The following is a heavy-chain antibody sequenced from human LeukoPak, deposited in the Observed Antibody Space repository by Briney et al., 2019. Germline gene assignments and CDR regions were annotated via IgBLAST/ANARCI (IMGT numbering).Heavy chain of an antibody. CDR3: ARGKSRGSHIDY. Sequence: SETLSLTCTVSGYSISSGYFWGWMRQPPGKGLEWIGSIYESGSTYYNPSLKSRVTISVDTSKNQFSLRMNSVTAADTAVYYCARGKSRGSHIDYWGQGTLVTVSS. D-gene: IGHD1-26*01. CDR2: IYESGST. J-gene: IGHJ4*02. CDR1: GYSISSGYF. V-gene: IGHV4-38-2*02.